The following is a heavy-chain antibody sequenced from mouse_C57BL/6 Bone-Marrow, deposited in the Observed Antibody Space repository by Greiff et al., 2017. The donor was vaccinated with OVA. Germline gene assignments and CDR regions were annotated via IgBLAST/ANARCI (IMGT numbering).Heavy chain of an antibody. Sequence: EVHLVESGGGLVQPGGSLKLSCAASGFTFSDYYMYWVRQTPEKRLEWVAYISNGGGSTYYPDTVKGRFTISRDNAKNTLYLQMSRLKSEDTAMYYCARPSSSYGYFDYWGQGTTLTVSS. V-gene: IGHV5-12*01. J-gene: IGHJ2*01. D-gene: IGHD1-1*01. CDR1: GFTFSDYY. CDR2: ISNGGGST. CDR3: ARPSSSYGYFDY.